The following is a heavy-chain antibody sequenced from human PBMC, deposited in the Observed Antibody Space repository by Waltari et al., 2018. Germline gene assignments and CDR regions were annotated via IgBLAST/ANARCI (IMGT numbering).Heavy chain of an antibody. CDR3: ATYSATVRLTHERGDY. Sequence: GMEWVDNINTDGSERNYVGSVKVRFTISRENAEKSLFLQMNSLRDDDTAVYYCATYSATVRLTHERGDYWGQGTQVTVSS. J-gene: IGHJ4*02. D-gene: IGHD2-21*01. CDR2: INTDGSER. V-gene: IGHV3-7*03.